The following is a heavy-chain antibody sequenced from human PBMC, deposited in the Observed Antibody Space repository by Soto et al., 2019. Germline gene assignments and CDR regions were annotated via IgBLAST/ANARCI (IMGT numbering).Heavy chain of an antibody. Sequence: PGGPLRLSCAASLFTFAHYAFHFFLHAPWKGLECVSGISWNSNTIAYADSVKGRFTISRDNAKNSLYLQMNTLRAEDTALYYWAKEMENGYHTYYYYRMDVWG. CDR1: LFTFAHYA. J-gene: IGHJ6*02. CDR3: AKEMENGYHTYYYYRMDV. CDR2: ISWNSNTI. D-gene: IGHD3-16*02. V-gene: IGHV3-9*01.